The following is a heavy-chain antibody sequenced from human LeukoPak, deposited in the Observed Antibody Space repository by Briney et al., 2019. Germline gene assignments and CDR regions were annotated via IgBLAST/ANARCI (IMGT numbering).Heavy chain of an antibody. D-gene: IGHD1-26*01. CDR2: MYKNVIT. V-gene: IGHV4-39*01. Sequence: SGTLSLTCTVSGGSISSTTCYWGWVRQPPGKGLEWIGSMYKNVITYYNPSLESRVTISVDMSKSQFSLKLNSVTAADTAVYYCVRRLASGDYHPLGWGQGALVTVSS. CDR1: GGSISSTTCY. J-gene: IGHJ4*02. CDR3: VRRLASGDYHPLG.